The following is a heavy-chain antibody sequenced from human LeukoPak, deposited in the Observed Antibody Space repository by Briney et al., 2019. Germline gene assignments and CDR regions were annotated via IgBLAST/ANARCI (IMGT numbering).Heavy chain of an antibody. D-gene: IGHD4-23*01. CDR3: AREGGLRWYSYYFDY. Sequence: PGGSLRLSCAASEFSVGSNYMTWVRQAPGKGLEWVSLIYSGGSTYYADSVKGRFTISRDNSKNTLYLQMNSLRAEDTALYYCAREGGLRWYSYYFDYWGQGTLVTVSS. V-gene: IGHV3-66*01. CDR1: EFSVGSNY. J-gene: IGHJ4*02. CDR2: IYSGGST.